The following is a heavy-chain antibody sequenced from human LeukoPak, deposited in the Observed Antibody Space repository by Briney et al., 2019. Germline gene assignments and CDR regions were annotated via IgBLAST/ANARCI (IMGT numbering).Heavy chain of an antibody. V-gene: IGHV3-21*04. CDR2: ISSSSSYI. D-gene: IGHD2-2*02. CDR3: AGIGYCSRTSCHTGYYYGMDV. Sequence: GGSLRLSCAASGFTFSSYSMNWVRQAPGKGLEWVSSISSSSSYIYYADSVKGRFTISRDNAKNSLYLQMNSLRVEDTAVYYCAGIGYCSRTSCHTGYYYGMDVWGQGTTVTVSS. J-gene: IGHJ6*02. CDR1: GFTFSSYS.